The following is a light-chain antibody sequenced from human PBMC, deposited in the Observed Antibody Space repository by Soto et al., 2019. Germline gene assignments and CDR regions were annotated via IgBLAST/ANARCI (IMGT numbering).Light chain of an antibody. CDR3: ASYAGTKLFV. CDR1: TSNIGSGYD. J-gene: IGLJ1*01. V-gene: IGLV1-40*01. Sequence: QSVLTQPPSVSGAPGQGVTISCTGSTSNIGSGYDVHWYQQVPGLAPKLLIYANINRPSGVPDRFSGSKSGTSASLAVSGLQADDEAEYYCASYAGTKLFVFGSGTKLTVL. CDR2: ANI.